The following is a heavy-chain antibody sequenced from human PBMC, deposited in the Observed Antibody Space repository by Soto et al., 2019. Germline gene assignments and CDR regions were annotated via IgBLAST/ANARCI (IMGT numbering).Heavy chain of an antibody. CDR2: FDPEDGET. Sequence: GASVKVSCKVSGDTLTELSMHWVRQAPGKGLEWMGGFDPEDGETIYAQKFQGRVTMTEDTSTDTAYMELSSLRSEDTAVYYCATLIVVVTIFDYWGQGTLVTVSS. J-gene: IGHJ4*02. V-gene: IGHV1-24*01. CDR3: ATLIVVVTIFDY. CDR1: GDTLTELS. D-gene: IGHD3-22*01.